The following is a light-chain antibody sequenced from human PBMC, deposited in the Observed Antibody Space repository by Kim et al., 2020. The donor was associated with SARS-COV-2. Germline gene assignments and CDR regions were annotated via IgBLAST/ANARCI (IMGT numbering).Light chain of an antibody. J-gene: IGKJ4*01. CDR3: HQYDTLPFT. V-gene: IGKV1-16*02. Sequence: ASGGDRVTTTCRARQGINNHVAWFQQKPGKAPKSLMYGASSLHSGVPSQFSGSGSGTDFTLTISSLQPDDFATYYCHQYDTLPFTFGGGTKVDIK. CDR2: GAS. CDR1: QGINNH.